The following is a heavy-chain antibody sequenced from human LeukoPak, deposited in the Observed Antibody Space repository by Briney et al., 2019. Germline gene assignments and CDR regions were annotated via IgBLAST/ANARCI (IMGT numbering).Heavy chain of an antibody. J-gene: IGHJ3*02. Sequence: SETLSLTCAVYGGSFSGYYWSWIRQPPGKGLEWIGEINHSGSTNYNPSLKSRVTISVDTSKNQFPLKLSSVTAADTAVYYCARRGNWNLRAFDIWGQGTMVTVSS. CDR2: INHSGST. V-gene: IGHV4-34*01. CDR3: ARRGNWNLRAFDI. D-gene: IGHD1-1*01. CDR1: GGSFSGYY.